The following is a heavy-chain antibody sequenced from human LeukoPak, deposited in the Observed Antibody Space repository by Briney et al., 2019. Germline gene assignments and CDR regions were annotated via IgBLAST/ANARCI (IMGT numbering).Heavy chain of an antibody. CDR1: GSTFSSYS. D-gene: IGHD6-19*01. Sequence: PGGSLRLSCAASGSTFSSYSMNWVRQAPGKGLEWVSYISSSSSTIYYADSVKGRFTISRDNAKNSLYLQMNSLRAEDTAVYYCARDRVAVAGNWFDPWGQGTLVTVSS. CDR3: ARDRVAVAGNWFDP. J-gene: IGHJ5*02. V-gene: IGHV3-48*01. CDR2: ISSSSSTI.